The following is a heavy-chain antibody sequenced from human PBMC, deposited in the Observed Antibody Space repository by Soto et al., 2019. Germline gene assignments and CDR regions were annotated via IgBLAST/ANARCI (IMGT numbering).Heavy chain of an antibody. J-gene: IGHJ4*02. CDR1: GFTFSSYA. Sequence: EVQLLESGGGLVQPGGSLRLSCAASGFTFSSYAMSWVRQAPGEGLEWVSAISGSGGSTYYADSVKGRFTISRDNSKNTLYLQMNSLRAEDTAVYYCAKDTPTHDFWSGYSPDYWGQGTLVTVSS. D-gene: IGHD3-3*01. CDR3: AKDTPTHDFWSGYSPDY. V-gene: IGHV3-23*01. CDR2: ISGSGGST.